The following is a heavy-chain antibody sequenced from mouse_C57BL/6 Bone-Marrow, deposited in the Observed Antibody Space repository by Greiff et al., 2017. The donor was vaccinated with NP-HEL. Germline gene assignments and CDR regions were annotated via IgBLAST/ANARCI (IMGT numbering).Heavy chain of an antibody. CDR2: IYPSSGNT. J-gene: IGHJ2*01. CDR1: GYTFTSYG. D-gene: IGHD1-1*01. Sequence: VKLQESGAELARPGASVKLSCKASGYTFTSYGISWVKQRTGQGLEWIGEIYPSSGNTYYNEKFKGKATLTADKSSSTAYMELRSLTSEDSAVYFCASGYGSTPYWGQGTTLTVSS. CDR3: ASGYGSTPY. V-gene: IGHV1-81*01.